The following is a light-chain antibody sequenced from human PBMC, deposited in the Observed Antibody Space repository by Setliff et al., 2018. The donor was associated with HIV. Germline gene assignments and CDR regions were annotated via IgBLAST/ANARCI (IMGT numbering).Light chain of an antibody. CDR3: SSYTTSRQFV. CDR2: DVI. J-gene: IGLJ1*01. CDR1: SSDVGAYNF. Sequence: QSALPQPASVSGSPGQSVTISCTGTSSDVGAYNFVSWYQQHPGRAPKLMIYDVINRNSGVSIRFSGSKSGNAASLTISGFQAEDEADYYCSSYTTSRQFVFGSGTKVTVL. V-gene: IGLV2-14*03.